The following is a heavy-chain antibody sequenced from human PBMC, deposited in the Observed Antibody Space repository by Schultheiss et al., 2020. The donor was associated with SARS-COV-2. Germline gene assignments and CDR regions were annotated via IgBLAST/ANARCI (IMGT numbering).Heavy chain of an antibody. CDR2: INPNSGGT. V-gene: IGHV1-2*02. CDR3: ARDPRPPVIIRPTRQNWFDP. Sequence: ASVKVSCKASGYTFTGYYMHWVRQAPGQGLEWMGWINPNSGGTNYAQKFQGRVTMTRDTSISTAYMELSRLRSDDTAVYYCARDPRPPVIIRPTRQNWFDPWGQGTLVTVSS. J-gene: IGHJ5*02. D-gene: IGHD3-3*01. CDR1: GYTFTGYY.